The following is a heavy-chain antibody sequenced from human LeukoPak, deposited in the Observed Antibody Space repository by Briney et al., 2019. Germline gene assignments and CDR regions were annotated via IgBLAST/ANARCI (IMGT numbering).Heavy chain of an antibody. CDR1: GFTLSSYA. CDR3: ARVGRGYSFNVYYFDY. J-gene: IGHJ4*02. V-gene: IGHV3-30*04. CDR2: ISYDGSNK. Sequence: GGSMRLSCAASGFTLSSYAMHWVRQAPGKGLEWVAVISYDGSNKYYADSVKGRFTISRDNSKNTLYLQMNSLRAEDTAVYYCARVGRGYSFNVYYFDYWGQGTLVTVSS. D-gene: IGHD5-18*01.